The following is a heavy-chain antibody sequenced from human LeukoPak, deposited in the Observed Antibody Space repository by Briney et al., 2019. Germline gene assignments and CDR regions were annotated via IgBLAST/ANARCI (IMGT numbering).Heavy chain of an antibody. V-gene: IGHV4-59*01. J-gene: IGHJ4*02. CDR1: GGSISSYY. CDR2: IYCSGST. D-gene: IGHD6-19*01. Sequence: PSETLSLTCTVSGGSISSYYWSWIRQPPGKGLEWIGYIYCSGSTNYNPSLKSRVTISVDTSKNQFSLKLSSVTAADTAAYYCAGYSSGEDYFDYWGQGTLVTVSS. CDR3: AGYSSGEDYFDY.